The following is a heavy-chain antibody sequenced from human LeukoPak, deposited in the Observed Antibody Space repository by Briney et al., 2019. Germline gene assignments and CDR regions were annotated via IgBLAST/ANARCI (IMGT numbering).Heavy chain of an antibody. CDR1: GGSISSGSYY. Sequence: PSETLSRTCTVSGGSISSGSYYWSWIRQPAGKGLEWIGRIYTSGSTNYNPSLKSRVTISVDTSKNQFSLKLSSVTAADTAVYYCARVGYDILTGYHYFDYWGQGTLVTVSS. D-gene: IGHD3-9*01. V-gene: IGHV4-61*02. CDR2: IYTSGST. CDR3: ARVGYDILTGYHYFDY. J-gene: IGHJ4*02.